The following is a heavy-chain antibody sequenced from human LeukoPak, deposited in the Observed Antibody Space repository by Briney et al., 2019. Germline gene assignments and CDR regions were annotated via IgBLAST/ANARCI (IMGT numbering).Heavy chain of an antibody. CDR2: IYSGGDT. J-gene: IGHJ4*02. CDR3: ARDPSVVGGVDY. V-gene: IGHV3-66*01. CDR1: GFTVSNNY. D-gene: IGHD2-21*01. Sequence: GGCLSLSCAASGFTVSNNYMNWVRRAPGKGLEWVSLIYSGGDTSYADFVKGRFTVSRDNAKNTLYLQMNSLRAEDTAVYYCARDPSVVGGVDYWGQGTLVTVSS.